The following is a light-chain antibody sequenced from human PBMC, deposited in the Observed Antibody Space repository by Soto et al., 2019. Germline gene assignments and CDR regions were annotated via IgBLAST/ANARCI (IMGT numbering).Light chain of an antibody. Sequence: DNQMTQSPSSLSASVGDRVTITCQASQDISSYLNWYQQKSGKAPKLLIYDASNLETGVPSRFSGSGSETDFTVTISILQPEDVATYYCQQYYRGITFGPGTKVDIK. CDR2: DAS. CDR3: QQYYRGIT. J-gene: IGKJ3*01. CDR1: QDISSY. V-gene: IGKV1-33*01.